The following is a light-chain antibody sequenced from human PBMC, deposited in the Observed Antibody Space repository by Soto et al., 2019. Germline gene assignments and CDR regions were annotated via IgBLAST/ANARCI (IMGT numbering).Light chain of an antibody. CDR2: DAS. Sequence: DIQMTQSPSTLSASAGDRVTITFRASQTISSWLAWYQQKPGKAPNLLIYDASTLERGVPSRFSGAGSGTEFTLTIDRLQPDDFATYYCQQYHTSSITFGQGTRLEIK. J-gene: IGKJ5*01. V-gene: IGKV1-5*01. CDR3: QQYHTSSIT. CDR1: QTISSW.